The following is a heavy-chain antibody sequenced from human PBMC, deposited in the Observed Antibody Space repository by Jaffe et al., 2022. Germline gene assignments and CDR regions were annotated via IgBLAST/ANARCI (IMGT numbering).Heavy chain of an antibody. V-gene: IGHV4-59*01. D-gene: IGHD2-15*01. J-gene: IGHJ6*03. Sequence: QVQLQESGPGLVKPSETLSLTCTVSGGSISSYYWSWIRQPPGKGLEWIGYIYYSGSTNYNPSLKSRVTISVDTSKNQFSLKLSSVTAADTAVYYCARDGVAATPHYYYYMDVWGKGTTVTVSS. CDR3: ARDGVAATPHYYYYMDV. CDR1: GGSISSYY. CDR2: IYYSGST.